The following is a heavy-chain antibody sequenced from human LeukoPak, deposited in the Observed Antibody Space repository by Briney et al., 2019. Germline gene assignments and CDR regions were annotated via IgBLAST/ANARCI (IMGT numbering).Heavy chain of an antibody. Sequence: SSETLSLTCTVSGGSISSYYWSWIRQPPGKGLEWIGYIYYSGSTNYNPSLKSRVTISVDTSKNQFSLRLSSVTAADTAVYYCATQRSQGGIFDYWGQGTLVTVSS. V-gene: IGHV4-59*12. CDR3: ATQRSQGGIFDY. D-gene: IGHD2-15*01. J-gene: IGHJ4*02. CDR1: GGSISSYY. CDR2: IYYSGST.